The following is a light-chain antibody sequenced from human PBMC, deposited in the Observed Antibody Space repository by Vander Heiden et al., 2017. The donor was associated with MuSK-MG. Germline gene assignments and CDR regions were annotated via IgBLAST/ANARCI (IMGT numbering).Light chain of an antibody. V-gene: IGKV1-39*01. Sequence: DILMTQSPSSLSASVGDRVTITCRASESIRRYLNWYQYKPGKAPQLLIDATSSLQNGVPSRFSGSGSGTDFTLTITALRPEDFATYYCQQSFSSYTFGPGTEVQIK. J-gene: IGKJ2*01. CDR3: QQSFSSYT. CDR2: ATS. CDR1: ESIRRY.